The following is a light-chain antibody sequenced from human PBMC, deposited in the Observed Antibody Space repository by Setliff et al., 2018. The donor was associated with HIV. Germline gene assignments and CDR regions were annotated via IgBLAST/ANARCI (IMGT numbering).Light chain of an antibody. Sequence: QSVLTQPASVSGSPGQSITISCIGTGRDIGGYNYVSWYQQHPGKAPKLIIYGATKRSSGVSNRVSGSKAGTTASLTISGLQAEDEADYYCSSYTSTSAYVFGTGTKVTVL. V-gene: IGLV2-14*03. CDR1: GRDIGGYNY. J-gene: IGLJ1*01. CDR3: SSYTSTSAYV. CDR2: GAT.